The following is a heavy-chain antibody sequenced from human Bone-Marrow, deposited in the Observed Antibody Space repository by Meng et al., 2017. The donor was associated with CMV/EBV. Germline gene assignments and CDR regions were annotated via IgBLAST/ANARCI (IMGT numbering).Heavy chain of an antibody. CDR2: IWYDGSNK. J-gene: IGHJ6*02. D-gene: IGHD3-3*01. CDR1: GFTFSSYG. V-gene: IGHV3-33*06. CDR3: AKDSGKYYVFSYYYYGMDV. Sequence: GESLKISCAASGFTFSSYGMHWVRQAPGKGLEWVAVIWYDGSNKYYADSVKGRFTISRDNSKNTLYLQMNSLRAEDTAVYYCAKDSGKYYVFSYYYYGMDVWGQGTTVTVSS.